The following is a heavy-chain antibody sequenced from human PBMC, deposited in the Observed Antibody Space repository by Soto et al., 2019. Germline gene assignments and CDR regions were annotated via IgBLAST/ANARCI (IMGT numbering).Heavy chain of an antibody. CDR1: GFTLSGYD. V-gene: IGHV3-13*01. J-gene: IGHJ6*02. CDR2: IGSAGDT. CDR3: TRKSPTNGMAV. Sequence: EVQRVESGGGLVQPGGSLRLSCAASGFTLSGYDIHWVRQATGKGLEWVSGIGSAGDTYYEYSVKGRFTISRENAKNSLYLQMNRLSVGDTALYYCTRKSPTNGMAVWGQGTTVTVSS.